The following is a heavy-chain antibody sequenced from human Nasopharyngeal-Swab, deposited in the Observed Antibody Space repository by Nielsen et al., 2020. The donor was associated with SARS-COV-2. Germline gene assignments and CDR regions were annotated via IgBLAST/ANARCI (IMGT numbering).Heavy chain of an antibody. CDR2: FDPEDGET. CDR1: GYNLTELS. Sequence: ASVKVSCKVSGYNLTELSMHWVRQAPGKGLEWMGGFDPEDGETIYAQKFQGRVTMTEDTSTDTAYMELSSLRSEDTAVYYCATVGPNAIWVYGMDVWGQGTTVTVSS. D-gene: IGHD2-8*01. V-gene: IGHV1-24*01. CDR3: ATVGPNAIWVYGMDV. J-gene: IGHJ6*02.